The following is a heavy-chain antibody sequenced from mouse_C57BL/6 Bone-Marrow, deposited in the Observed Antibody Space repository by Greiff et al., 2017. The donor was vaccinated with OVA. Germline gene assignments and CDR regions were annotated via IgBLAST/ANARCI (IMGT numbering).Heavy chain of an antibody. CDR1: GYTFTSYW. CDR2: IDPSDSYT. D-gene: IGHD2-5*01. Sequence: QVQLQQPGAELVKPGASVKLSCKASGYTFTSYWMQWVKQRPGQGLEWIGEIDPSDSYTNYNQKFKGKATLTVDTSSSTAYMQLSSLTSEDSAVYYCARGGDSNLDYWGPGPTLTVSS. J-gene: IGHJ2*01. CDR3: ARGGDSNLDY. V-gene: IGHV1-50*01.